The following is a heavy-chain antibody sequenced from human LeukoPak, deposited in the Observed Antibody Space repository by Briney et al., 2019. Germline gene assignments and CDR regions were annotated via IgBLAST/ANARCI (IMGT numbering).Heavy chain of an antibody. CDR1: GFTFSNYA. V-gene: IGHV3-23*01. J-gene: IGHJ4*02. Sequence: GGSLRLSCTGSGFTFSNYAVTWVRQAPGKGLEWVSGISDSGGSTYYADSVRGRFNIYRDSSKNTLYLQMNSLRAEDTAIYYCAKGQTYFFDSSGQYYFDYWGQGTLVTVSS. CDR3: AKGQTYFFDSSGQYYFDY. D-gene: IGHD3-22*01. CDR2: ISDSGGST.